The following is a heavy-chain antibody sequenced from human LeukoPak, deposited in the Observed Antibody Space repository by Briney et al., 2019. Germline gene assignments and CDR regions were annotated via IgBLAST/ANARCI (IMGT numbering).Heavy chain of an antibody. Sequence: PGGSLRLSCAASGFPFSDAWMSCVRQAPGKGLEWVGRIESKTDSGTTEYAAPVKGRFTISRDDSKNTLYLQMNSLKTEDTAVYYCTRDEGDDYFDNWGQGTLVTVSS. V-gene: IGHV3-15*04. CDR2: IESKTDSGTT. J-gene: IGHJ4*02. CDR1: GFPFSDAW. D-gene: IGHD3-16*01. CDR3: TRDEGDDYFDN.